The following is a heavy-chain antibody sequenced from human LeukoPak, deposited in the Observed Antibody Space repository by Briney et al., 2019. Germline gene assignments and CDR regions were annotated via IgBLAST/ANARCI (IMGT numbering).Heavy chain of an antibody. CDR3: ATSESQTKFDY. V-gene: IGHV5-51*01. D-gene: IGHD1/OR15-1a*01. CDR2: IFPGDSDT. J-gene: IGHJ4*02. CDR1: GYSFTTYW. Sequence: GESLKISCKGPGYSFTTYWIGWVRQMPGKGLEWMGIIFPGDSDTIYSPSFQAQVTISADKSINTAYLQWSNLKASDTAMYFCATSESQTKFDYWGQGTQVIVSS.